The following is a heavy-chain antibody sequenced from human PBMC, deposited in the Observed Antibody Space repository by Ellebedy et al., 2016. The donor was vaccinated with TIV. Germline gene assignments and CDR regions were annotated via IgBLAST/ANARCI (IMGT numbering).Heavy chain of an antibody. CDR1: GFTFDDYA. CDR2: ITGDGGAT. Sequence: GESLKISCAASGFTFDDYAMHWVRQAPGKGLEWVSLITGDGGATYYADSVKGRFTISRDNSRNSLYLQMNSLRTDDTAFYYCSKDTAFNLGYGMDVWGQGTTVTVSS. V-gene: IGHV3-43*02. D-gene: IGHD7-27*01. J-gene: IGHJ6*02. CDR3: SKDTAFNLGYGMDV.